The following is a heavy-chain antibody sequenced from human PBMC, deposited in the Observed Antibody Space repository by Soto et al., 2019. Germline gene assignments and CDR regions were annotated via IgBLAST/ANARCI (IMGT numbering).Heavy chain of an antibody. V-gene: IGHV3-48*01. CDR2: ISSSSSTI. CDR1: GFTFSSYS. Sequence: EVQLVESGGGLVQPGGSLRLSCAASGFTFSSYSMNWVRQAPGKGLEWVSYISSSSSTIYYADSVKGRFTISRDKTKNSLYLQMNRLRADDTAVYYCARDNGYCSGGSCYRDAFDNWGQGTMVTVSS. CDR3: ARDNGYCSGGSCYRDAFDN. J-gene: IGHJ3*02. D-gene: IGHD2-15*01.